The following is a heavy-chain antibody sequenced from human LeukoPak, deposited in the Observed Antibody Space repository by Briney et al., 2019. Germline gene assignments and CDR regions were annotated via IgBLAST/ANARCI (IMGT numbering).Heavy chain of an antibody. V-gene: IGHV1-46*01. CDR2: INHSGGST. J-gene: IGHJ3*02. D-gene: IGHD5-24*01. CDR3: ARVRDGYNDAYDI. Sequence: GASVKVSCEASGYTFTSYYMHWVRQAPGQGLEWMGIINHSGGSTSYAQKFRGRVTMTRDMSTSTVYMELSSLRSEDTAIYYCARVRDGYNDAYDIWGQGTVVTVPS. CDR1: GYTFTSYY.